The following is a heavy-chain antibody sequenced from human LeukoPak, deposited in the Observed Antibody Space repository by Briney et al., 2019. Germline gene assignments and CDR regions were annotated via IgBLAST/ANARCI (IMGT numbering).Heavy chain of an antibody. CDR3: ARDVDAAMRYGMDV. V-gene: IGHV3-73*01. CDR2: IRGKVSSYAT. CDR1: GFTFSGSA. Sequence: GGSLRLSCAASGFTFSGSAMHWVRQASGKGLEWVGRIRGKVSSYATAYAASVKGRFTISRDDSKYTASLQMNSLKTEDTAVYYCARDVDAAMRYGMDVWGQGTTVTVSS. J-gene: IGHJ6*02. D-gene: IGHD5-18*01.